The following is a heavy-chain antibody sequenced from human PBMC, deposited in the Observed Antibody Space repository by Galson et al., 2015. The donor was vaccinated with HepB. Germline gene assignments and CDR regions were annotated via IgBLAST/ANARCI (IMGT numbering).Heavy chain of an antibody. CDR2: IGAAGGT. J-gene: IGHJ4*02. CDR3: ASRGSDWMCEY. V-gene: IGHV3-23*01. Sequence: SLRLSCAASEFAFSSYPMTWVRQAPGKGLEWVSSIGAAGGTTYTDSVKGRFTISRDTSRNTVYLQMNSLRADDTAVYYCASRGSDWMCEYLGQGTLVTVSS. D-gene: IGHD6-19*01. CDR1: EFAFSSYP.